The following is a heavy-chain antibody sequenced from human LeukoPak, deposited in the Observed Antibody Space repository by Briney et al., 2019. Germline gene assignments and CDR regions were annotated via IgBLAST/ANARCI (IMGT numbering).Heavy chain of an antibody. CDR1: GGSISSYY. D-gene: IGHD2-15*01. Sequence: PSETLSLTCTVSGGSISSYYWSWIRQPPGKGLGWIGYIYYSGSTNYNPSLKSRVTISVDTSKNQFSLKLSSVTAADTAVYYCARGFPVVGVGVDYWGQGTLVTVSS. CDR2: IYYSGST. V-gene: IGHV4-59*01. J-gene: IGHJ4*02. CDR3: ARGFPVVGVGVDY.